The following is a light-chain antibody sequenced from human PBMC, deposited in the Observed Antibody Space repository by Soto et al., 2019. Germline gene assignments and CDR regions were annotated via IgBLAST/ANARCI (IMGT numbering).Light chain of an antibody. CDR2: DAS. CDR3: QQRSNWT. V-gene: IGKV3-11*01. Sequence: EIVLTQSPATLSLSPGERATLSCRASQSVSSYLAWYQQKPGQAPRLLIYDASNRATGIPARFSCSGSGTDFTLTLSSLEPEDFAVYYCQQRSNWTFGGGTKVEIK. CDR1: QSVSSY. J-gene: IGKJ4*01.